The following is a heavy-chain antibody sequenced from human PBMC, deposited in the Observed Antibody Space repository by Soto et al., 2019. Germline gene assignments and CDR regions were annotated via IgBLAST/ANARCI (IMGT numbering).Heavy chain of an antibody. CDR2: ISYDGSNK. V-gene: IGHV3-30*18. Sequence: GGSLRLSCAASGFTFSSYGMHWVRQAPGKGLEWVAVISYDGSNKYYADSVKGRFTISRDNSRNTRYLQMNSLRAEDTAVYYCAKGAGPYCSSTSCYADAFDIWGQGTMVTVSS. J-gene: IGHJ3*02. CDR1: GFTFSSYG. D-gene: IGHD2-2*01. CDR3: AKGAGPYCSSTSCYADAFDI.